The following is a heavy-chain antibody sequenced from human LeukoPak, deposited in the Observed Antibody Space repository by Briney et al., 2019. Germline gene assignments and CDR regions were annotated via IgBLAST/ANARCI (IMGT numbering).Heavy chain of an antibody. V-gene: IGHV1-18*01. J-gene: IGHJ3*02. CDR2: ISAYNDNT. CDR1: GYTFSNYG. CDR3: ASWLRAVIGAFDI. Sequence: ASVKVSCKASGYTFSNYGISWVRQAPGQGLEWMGWISAYNDNTNYAQKLQGRVTMTPDTSTSTAYMELRSLRSDDTAVYYCASWLRAVIGAFDIWGQGTMVTVPS. D-gene: IGHD3-10*01.